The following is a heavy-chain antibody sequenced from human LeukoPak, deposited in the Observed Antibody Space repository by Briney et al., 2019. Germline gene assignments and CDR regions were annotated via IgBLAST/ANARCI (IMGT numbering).Heavy chain of an antibody. Sequence: SETLSLTCTVSGGCIRSYYWNWIRQPPGKGLEWIGYISFTGSASYNPSLKSRVTLSIDTSKNQLSLKLSSVTAEDTAVYYCARERLSGWVGSGFDYWGQGTLVTVSS. CDR2: ISFTGSA. J-gene: IGHJ4*02. CDR1: GGCIRSYY. CDR3: ARERLSGWVGSGFDY. V-gene: IGHV4-59*01. D-gene: IGHD6-19*01.